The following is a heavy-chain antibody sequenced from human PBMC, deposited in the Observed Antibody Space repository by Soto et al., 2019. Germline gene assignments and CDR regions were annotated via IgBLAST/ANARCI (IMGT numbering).Heavy chain of an antibody. J-gene: IGHJ6*02. CDR3: ATLAGTDDLGYYYYGMDV. D-gene: IGHD6-13*01. CDR1: GFTFSSYA. CDR2: ISYDGSNK. V-gene: IGHV3-30-3*01. Sequence: GGSLRLSCAASGFTFSSYAMHWVRQAPGKGLEWVAVISYDGSNKYYADSVKGRFTISRDNSKNTLYLQMNSLRAEDTAVYYCATLAGTDDLGYYYYGMDVWGQGTTVTVSS.